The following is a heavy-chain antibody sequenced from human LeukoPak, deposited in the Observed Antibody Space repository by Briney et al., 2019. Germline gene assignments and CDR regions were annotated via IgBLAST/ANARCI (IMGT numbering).Heavy chain of an antibody. CDR3: AYSDDYDDYVFDY. J-gene: IGHJ4*02. Sequence: PSETLSLTCTVSGGSISTYYWSWIRQPPGKGLEWIGYVYYGGSTNYNPSLKSRVTISVDTSKNQFFLKLNSVTAADTAVYFCAYSDDYDDYVFDYWGQGTLVTVSS. D-gene: IGHD4-17*01. CDR2: VYYGGST. V-gene: IGHV4-59*01. CDR1: GGSISTYY.